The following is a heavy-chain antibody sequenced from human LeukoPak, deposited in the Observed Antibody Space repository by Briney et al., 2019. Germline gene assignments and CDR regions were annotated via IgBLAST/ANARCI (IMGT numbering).Heavy chain of an antibody. J-gene: IGHJ4*02. CDR3: TRRHYDCSRHHRFDY. D-gene: IGHD3-22*01. CDR2: IRSKAYGGTT. Sequence: GGSRRLSCTASGFSFGDYAMSWVRQAPGKGLEWVGFIRSKAYGGTTEYAASVKGRFTISRDDSKSIAYLQMNSLKTEDTAVYYCTRRHYDCSRHHRFDYWGQRPRVSVSS. V-gene: IGHV3-49*04. CDR1: GFSFGDYA.